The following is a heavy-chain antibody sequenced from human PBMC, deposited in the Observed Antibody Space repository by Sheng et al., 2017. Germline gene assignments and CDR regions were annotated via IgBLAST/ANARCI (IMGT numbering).Heavy chain of an antibody. CDR2: ISAYNGNT. Sequence: QVQLVQSGAEVKKPGASVKVSCRASGYTFKNYGISWVRQAPGQGLEWIGWISAYNGNTNSAQSLQDRVSLTTDTSTSTAYLDLRSLRSDDTAVYYCARDVSLPIEGAGDAFDIWGQGTLVTVSS. J-gene: IGHJ3*02. CDR1: GYTFKNYG. CDR3: ARDVSLPIEGAGDAFDI. V-gene: IGHV1-18*01. D-gene: IGHD1-26*01.